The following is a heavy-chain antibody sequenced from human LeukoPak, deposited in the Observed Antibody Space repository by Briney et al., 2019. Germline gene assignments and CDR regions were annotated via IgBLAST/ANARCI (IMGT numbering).Heavy chain of an antibody. V-gene: IGHV4-61*02. CDR3: ARDYGYAGSSSVSWVY. CDR2: IYTSEST. Sequence: PSETLSLTCSVSGGSISSSNYYWSWIRQPAGKGLEWIGRIYTSESTNYNPSLKSRVTISVDTSRNQFSLKLSSVTAADTAVYYCARDYGYAGSSSVSWVYWGQGTLVTVSS. CDR1: GGSISSSNYY. D-gene: IGHD6-6*01. J-gene: IGHJ4*02.